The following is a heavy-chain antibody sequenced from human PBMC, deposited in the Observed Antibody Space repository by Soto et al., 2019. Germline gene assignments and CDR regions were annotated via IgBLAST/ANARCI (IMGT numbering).Heavy chain of an antibody. CDR1: GYTFTSYD. J-gene: IGHJ6*02. V-gene: IGHV1-8*01. CDR3: ARWPDGYYYYGMDA. Sequence: QVQLVQSGAEVKKPGASVKVSCKAYGYTFTSYDINWVRQATGQGLEWMGWMNPNSGNTGYAQKFQGRVTMTRNTSISTAYMELSSLRSEDTAVYYCARWPDGYYYYGMDAWGQGTTVTVSS. CDR2: MNPNSGNT.